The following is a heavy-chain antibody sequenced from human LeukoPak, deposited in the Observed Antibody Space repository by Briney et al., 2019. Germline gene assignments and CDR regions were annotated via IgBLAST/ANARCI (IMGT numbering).Heavy chain of an antibody. CDR2: ISSSSSYI. D-gene: IGHD3-22*01. V-gene: IGHV3-21*01. CDR1: GFTFSSYS. CDR3: ARASLPYYDSSGYDY. Sequence: PGGSLRLSCAASGFTFSSYSMNWVRQAPGKGLEWVSSISSSSSYIYYADSVKGRFTISRDNAKSSLYLQMNSLRAEDTAVYYCARASLPYYDSSGYDYWGQGTLVTVSS. J-gene: IGHJ4*02.